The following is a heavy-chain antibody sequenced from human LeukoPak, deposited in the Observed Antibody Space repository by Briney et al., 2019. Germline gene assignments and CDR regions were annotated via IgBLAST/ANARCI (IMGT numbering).Heavy chain of an antibody. V-gene: IGHV6-1*01. D-gene: IGHD6-19*01. CDR3: ARGYSSGIDY. CDR2: TYYRSKWYN. Sequence: SQTLSLTCAISGDSVSSNSAAWNWIRQSPSRGLEWLGRTYYRSKWYNEYAVSMRSRVSINPDTSKNQFSLQLNSVTPEDTAVYYCARGYSSGIDYWGQGTLVTVSS. J-gene: IGHJ4*02. CDR1: GDSVSSNSAA.